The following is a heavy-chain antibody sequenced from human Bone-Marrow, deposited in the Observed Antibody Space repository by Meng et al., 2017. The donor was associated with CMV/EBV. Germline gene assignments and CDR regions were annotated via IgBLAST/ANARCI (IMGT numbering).Heavy chain of an antibody. CDR1: GFTVSIYS. V-gene: IGHV3-23*01. CDR2: VSGSGDRT. CDR3: ASGIASGGSRYFFEY. D-gene: IGHD1-26*01. J-gene: IGHJ4*02. Sequence: SGFTVSIYSMGWVRQAPGKELGWGSIVSGSGDRTYCADSVQGRFTLSRDNSKNTLYLQMNSLRAEDTAVYYCASGIASGGSRYFFEYWGQGTLVTVSS.